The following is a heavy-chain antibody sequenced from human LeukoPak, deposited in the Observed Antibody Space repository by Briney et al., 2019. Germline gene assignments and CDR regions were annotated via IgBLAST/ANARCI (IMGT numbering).Heavy chain of an antibody. J-gene: IGHJ4*02. CDR3: ARESGSYYGVTLDY. CDR1: GFTVSSNY. CDR2: IYSGGRT. V-gene: IGHV3-66*01. D-gene: IGHD1-26*01. Sequence: GGSLRLSCAASGFTVSSNYMSWVRQAPGKGLEWVSVIYSGGRTEYADSVKGRFTISRDNSKNTLYLQMNSLRAEDTAVNYCARESGSYYGVTLDYWGQGTLVTVSS.